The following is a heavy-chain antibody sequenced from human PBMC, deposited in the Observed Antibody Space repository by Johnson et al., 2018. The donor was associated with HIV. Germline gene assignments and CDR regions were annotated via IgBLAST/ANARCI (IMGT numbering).Heavy chain of an antibody. D-gene: IGHD3-22*01. CDR2: IKSKTDGGTR. CDR1: GFTFSHAW. CDR3: TTDRGYYGRSGYSRPFDS. J-gene: IGHJ3*02. V-gene: IGHV3-15*05. Sequence: VQLVESGGGVVQPGRSLRLSCAASGFTFSHAWMSWVRQAPGKGLQWVGRIKSKTDGGTRDYAAPVKGRFTISRDDSKNTLNLQMNSLKTEDTAVYYCTTDRGYYGRSGYSRPFDSWGQGTMVIVSS.